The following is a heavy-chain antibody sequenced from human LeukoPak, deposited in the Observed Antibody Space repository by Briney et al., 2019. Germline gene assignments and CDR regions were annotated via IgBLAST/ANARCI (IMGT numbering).Heavy chain of an antibody. J-gene: IGHJ4*02. Sequence: PSETLSLTCTVSGGSISSYYWSWIRQPPGKGLEWIGYIYYSGSTNYNPSLKSRVTISVDTSKNQFSLKLSSVTAADTAVYYCARLLWFGEHYFDYWGQGTLVTVSS. D-gene: IGHD3-10*01. CDR2: IYYSGST. CDR1: GGSISSYY. CDR3: ARLLWFGEHYFDY. V-gene: IGHV4-59*08.